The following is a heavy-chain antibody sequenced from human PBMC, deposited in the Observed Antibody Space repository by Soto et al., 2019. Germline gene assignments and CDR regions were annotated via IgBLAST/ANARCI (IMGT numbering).Heavy chain of an antibody. CDR3: APNRVAGTSWFDP. CDR1: GFSLSTSGVG. D-gene: IGHD1-7*01. V-gene: IGHV2-5*02. CDR2: IYWDDDK. J-gene: IGHJ5*02. Sequence: QITLKESGPTLVKPTQTLTLTCTFSGFSLSTSGVGVVWIRQPPGKALEWLGIIYWDDDKSYRPSLKSRLTITKDNSXNXEVLXMXXXDPVDTGTYYCAPNRVAGTSWFDPWGQGTLVTVSS.